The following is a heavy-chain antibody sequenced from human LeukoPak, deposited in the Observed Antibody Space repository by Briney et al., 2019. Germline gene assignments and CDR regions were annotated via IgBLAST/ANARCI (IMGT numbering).Heavy chain of an antibody. J-gene: IGHJ4*02. Sequence: GGSLRLSCAASGFTFSSYAMSWVRQAPGKGLEWVSAISGSGSNTYYADSVKGRFTISRDNSKNTFYLDMNSLRADDTAVYYCAKTFGTIDPFEYWGQGTLVIVSS. CDR2: ISGSGSNT. V-gene: IGHV3-23*01. CDR3: AKTFGTIDPFEY. CDR1: GFTFSSYA. D-gene: IGHD2-2*01.